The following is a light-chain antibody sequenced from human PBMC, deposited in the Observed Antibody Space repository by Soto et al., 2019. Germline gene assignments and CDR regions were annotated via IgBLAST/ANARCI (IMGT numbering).Light chain of an antibody. CDR3: QQYGTSEII. CDR2: GAS. V-gene: IGKV3-20*01. J-gene: IGKJ5*01. CDR1: QSVSSRF. Sequence: EIVLTQSPGSLSLSPGERATLSCRASQSVSSRFLGWYQQKPGQAPRLLIYGASTRATGIPARFSGSGFGTDFTLTISRLEPEDFAVFFCQQYGTSEIIFGQGTRLEIK.